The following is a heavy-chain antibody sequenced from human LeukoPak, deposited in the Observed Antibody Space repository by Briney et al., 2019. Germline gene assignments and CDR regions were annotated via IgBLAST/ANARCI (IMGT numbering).Heavy chain of an antibody. Sequence: PGGSLRLSCAASGFTFSSYAMSWVRQAPGRGLEWVSAISGSGGSTYYADSVKGRFTISRDNSKNTLYLQMNSLRAEDTAVYYCAKDLRRVRGVIDIGWPSNGVDYWGQGTLVTVSS. V-gene: IGHV3-23*01. J-gene: IGHJ4*02. CDR3: AKDLRRVRGVIDIGWPSNGVDY. CDR1: GFTFSSYA. CDR2: ISGSGGST. D-gene: IGHD3-10*01.